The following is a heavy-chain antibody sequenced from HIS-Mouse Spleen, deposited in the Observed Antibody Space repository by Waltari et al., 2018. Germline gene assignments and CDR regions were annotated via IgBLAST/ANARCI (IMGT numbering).Heavy chain of an antibody. J-gene: IGHJ2*01. V-gene: IGHV4-39*07. CDR1: CGPISSSRSY. D-gene: IGHD6-13*01. CDR3: AREIPYSSSWYDWYFDL. CDR2: IYYSGST. Sequence: QLQLQESGPGLLKPSETLSLTCTVACGPISSSRSYWGWIRQPPGKGLEWIGSIYYSGSTYYNPSLKSRVTISVDTSKNQFSLKLSSVTAADTAVYYCAREIPYSSSWYDWYFDLWGRGTLVTVSS.